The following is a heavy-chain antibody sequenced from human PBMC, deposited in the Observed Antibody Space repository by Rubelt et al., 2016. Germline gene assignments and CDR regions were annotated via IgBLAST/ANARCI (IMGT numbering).Heavy chain of an antibody. J-gene: IGHJ3*02. CDR2: IWYDGSNK. V-gene: IGHV3-33*01. D-gene: IGHD6-13*01. Sequence: QVQLVESGGGVVQPGRSLRLSCAASGFTFSSYGMHWVRQAPGKGLEWVAVIWYDGSNKYYADSVKGRFTISRDVSKSPLYLHMNSLRAGDTAVYYCASNTGYSSSFDIWGQGTMVTVSS. CDR3: ASNTGYSSSFDI. CDR1: GFTFSSYG.